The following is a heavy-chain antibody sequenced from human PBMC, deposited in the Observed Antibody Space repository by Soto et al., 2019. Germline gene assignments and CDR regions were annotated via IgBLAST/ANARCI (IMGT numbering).Heavy chain of an antibody. CDR2: ISGSGGST. CDR1: LCHFCPNA. V-gene: IGHV3-23*01. Sequence: LRVCCVGSLCHFCPNAMSLGAQAPWKGVEWVSAISGSGGSTYYADSVKGRFTISRDNSKNTPYLQMKSLRAEDTAVYYCAKQWEDYDFWSGYSSFDYWGQGTLVTVSS. J-gene: IGHJ4*02. D-gene: IGHD3-3*01. CDR3: AKQWEDYDFWSGYSSFDY.